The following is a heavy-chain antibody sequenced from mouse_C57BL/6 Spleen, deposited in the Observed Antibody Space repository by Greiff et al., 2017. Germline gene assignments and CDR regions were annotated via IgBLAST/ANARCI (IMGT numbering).Heavy chain of an antibody. CDR1: GYTFTSYW. J-gene: IGHJ1*03. CDR2: IHPSDSDT. D-gene: IGHD2-1*01. V-gene: IGHV1-74*01. CDR3: ARGDYGNYVGYFDA. Sequence: VQLQQPGAELVKPGASVKVSCKASGYTFTSYWMHWVKQRPGQGLEWIGRIHPSDSDTNYNQKFKGKATLTVDKSSSTAYMELRSLTSEDSAVYYCARGDYGNYVGYFDAWGTGTTVTVSS.